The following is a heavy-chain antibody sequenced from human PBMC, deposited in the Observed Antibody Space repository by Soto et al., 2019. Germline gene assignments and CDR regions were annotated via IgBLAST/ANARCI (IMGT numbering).Heavy chain of an antibody. J-gene: IGHJ6*02. CDR2: IIPLFGTT. CDR3: AAELGFGKLSVV. V-gene: IGHV1-69*01. Sequence: QVQVVQSGVEVRRPGSSVKVSCKASGDTFKNCVISWVRQAPGKGLEWMGGIIPLFGTTDFAQRFQGRLTITTDESTTTDYMELSRLRSEDTATYYCAAELGFGKLSVVWGQGTTVIVSS. D-gene: IGHD3-10*01. CDR1: GDTFKNCV.